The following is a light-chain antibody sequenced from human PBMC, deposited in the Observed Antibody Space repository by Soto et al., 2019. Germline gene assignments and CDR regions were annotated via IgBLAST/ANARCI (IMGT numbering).Light chain of an antibody. J-gene: IGKJ2*01. V-gene: IGKV2-28*01. CDR2: LGS. Sequence: IVMTQSPLSLPVTPGEPASISCRSSQSLLHSNGYNYLDWYLQKPGQSPQLLIYLGSNRASGVPDRFSGSGSGTNFTLKISRVEAEDVGVYYCMETLQILYTFVLGTKV. CDR3: METLQILYT. CDR1: QSLLHSNGYNY.